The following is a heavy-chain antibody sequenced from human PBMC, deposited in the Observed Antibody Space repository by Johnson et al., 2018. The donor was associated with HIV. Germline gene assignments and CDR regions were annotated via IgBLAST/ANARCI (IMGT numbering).Heavy chain of an antibody. D-gene: IGHD2-21*02. Sequence: VQLVESGGGLAKPAWSPRLSCAASGFTVSSNYMSWVRQAPGKGLEWVSVIYSGGSTYYADSVKGRFTISRDNSKNTLYLQMNSLRAEDTAVYYCARGGGGTVVVTIGGAFDIWGQGTMVTVSS. CDR1: GFTVSSNY. J-gene: IGHJ3*02. CDR2: IYSGGST. CDR3: ARGGGGTVVVTIGGAFDI. V-gene: IGHV3-66*01.